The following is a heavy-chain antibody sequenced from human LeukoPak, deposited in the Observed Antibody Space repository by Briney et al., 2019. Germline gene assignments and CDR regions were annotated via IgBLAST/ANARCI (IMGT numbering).Heavy chain of an antibody. D-gene: IGHD3-9*01. J-gene: IGHJ6*02. Sequence: PGRSLRLSCAASGFTFSSYSMNWVRQAPGKGLEWVSSISSSSSYIYYADSVKGRFTISRDNAKSSLFLQMNSLRAEDTAVYFCARDGHGDGFLTGYSYFGMDVWGQGTTVTVSS. CDR3: ARDGHGDGFLTGYSYFGMDV. CDR1: GFTFSSYS. CDR2: ISSSSSYI. V-gene: IGHV3-21*01.